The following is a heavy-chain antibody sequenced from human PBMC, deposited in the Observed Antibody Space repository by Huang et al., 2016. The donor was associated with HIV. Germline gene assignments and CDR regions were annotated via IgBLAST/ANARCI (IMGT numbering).Heavy chain of an antibody. Sequence: QLQLQESGPGLVRPSETLSLTCSVSGGSVNSGYYYWGWIRQPPGKGLEWIASVFYVWNTFYTPSLKGRVSMSVDTSKKRFSLNLSSVTAEDTAVYFCARLPFDYVWGTQRQTALDELDVWGQGTMVTVSS. CDR2: VFYVWNT. D-gene: IGHD3-16*01. CDR3: ARLPFDYVWGTQRQTALDELDV. V-gene: IGHV4-39*01. CDR1: GGSVNSGYYY. J-gene: IGHJ3*01.